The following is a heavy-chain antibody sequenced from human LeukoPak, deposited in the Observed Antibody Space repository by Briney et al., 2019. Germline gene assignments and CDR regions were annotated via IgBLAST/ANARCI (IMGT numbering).Heavy chain of an antibody. V-gene: IGHV3-9*01. D-gene: IGHD2-2*01. Sequence: PGRSLRLSCAASGFTFDDYAMHWVRQAPGKGLEWVSGISWNSGSINYADSVKGRFTISRDNAKNSLYLQMNSLRAEDTALYYCAKARTSCSRTCLAAAFNIWGQGTMVTVSS. CDR1: GFTFDDYA. J-gene: IGHJ3*02. CDR3: AKARTSCSRTCLAAAFNI. CDR2: ISWNSGSI.